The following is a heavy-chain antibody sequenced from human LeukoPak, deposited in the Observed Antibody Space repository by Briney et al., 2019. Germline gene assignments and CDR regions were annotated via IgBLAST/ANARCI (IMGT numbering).Heavy chain of an antibody. CDR3: ARTYYDSSGYYFVLDY. CDR1: GGSISSYY. V-gene: IGHV4-59*01. Sequence: SETLSLTCTVSGGSISSYYWSWTRQPAGKGLEWIGYIYYSGSTNYNPSLKSRVTTSVDTSKNQFSLKLSSVTAADTAVYYCARTYYDSSGYYFVLDYWGQGTLVTVSS. D-gene: IGHD3-22*01. CDR2: IYYSGST. J-gene: IGHJ4*02.